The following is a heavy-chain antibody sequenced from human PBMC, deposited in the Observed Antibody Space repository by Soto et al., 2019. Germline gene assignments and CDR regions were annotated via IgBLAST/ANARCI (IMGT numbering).Heavy chain of an antibody. CDR1: GGSITSYS. D-gene: IGHD2-2*01. V-gene: IGHV4-59*08. CDR3: ARVRTSLDLYYYYMDV. CDR2: IYDYGST. Sequence: PSETLSLTCTVSGGSITSYSWTWIRQHPGKAMEWIGYIYDYGSTYYNPSLESRVAFSVDTSKNQFSLKVSSVTAADTAMYYCARVRTSLDLYYYYMDVWGKGTTVTVSS. J-gene: IGHJ6*03.